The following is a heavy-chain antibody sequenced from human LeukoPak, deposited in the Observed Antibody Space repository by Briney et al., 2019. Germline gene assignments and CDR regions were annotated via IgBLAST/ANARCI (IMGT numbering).Heavy chain of an antibody. Sequence: ASVKVSCKASGYTSTGYCMHWVRQAPGQRLEWMGIINPSGGSTTYAQKFQGKITMTTDTSTSTVYMELSSLRSEDTAVYYCAGSGGFYYFDYWGQGTLVTVSS. CDR1: GYTSTGYC. CDR3: AGSGGFYYFDY. CDR2: INPSGGST. J-gene: IGHJ4*02. D-gene: IGHD1-26*01. V-gene: IGHV1-46*01.